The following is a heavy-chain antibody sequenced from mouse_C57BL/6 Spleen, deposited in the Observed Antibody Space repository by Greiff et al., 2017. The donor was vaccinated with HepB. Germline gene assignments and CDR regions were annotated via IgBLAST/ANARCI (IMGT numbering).Heavy chain of an antibody. CDR3: ARHVASYYKDAMDY. V-gene: IGHV5-6*01. Sequence: EVQRVESGGDLVKPGGSLKLSCAASGFTFSSYGMSWVRQTPDKRLEWVATISSGGSYTYYPDSVKGRFTISRDNAKNTLYLQMSSLKSEDTAMYYCARHVASYYKDAMDYWGQGTSVTVSS. J-gene: IGHJ4*01. CDR1: GFTFSSYG. CDR2: ISSGGSYT. D-gene: IGHD2-12*01.